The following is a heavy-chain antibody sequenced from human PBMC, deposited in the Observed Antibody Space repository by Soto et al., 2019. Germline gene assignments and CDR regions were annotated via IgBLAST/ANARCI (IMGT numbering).Heavy chain of an antibody. D-gene: IGHD6-19*01. CDR1: GFTFSSYS. J-gene: IGHJ5*02. Sequence: EVQLVESGGGLVQPGGSLRLSCAASGFTFSSYSMNWVRQAPGKGLEWVSYISSSSSTIYYADSVKGRFTISRDNAKNSLYLQLISLRAEDTAVYYCARDQIRSSGWANWFDPWGQGTLVTVSS. CDR3: ARDQIRSSGWANWFDP. CDR2: ISSSSSTI. V-gene: IGHV3-48*01.